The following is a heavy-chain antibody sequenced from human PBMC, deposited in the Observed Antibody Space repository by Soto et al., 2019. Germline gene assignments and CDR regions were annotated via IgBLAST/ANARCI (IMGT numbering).Heavy chain of an antibody. CDR3: ARGGSSSPYFDD. CDR2: IYYSGST. CDR1: GGSISSGGYY. J-gene: IGHJ4*02. Sequence: QVQLQESGPGLVKPLQTLSLTCTVSGGSISSGGYYWSWIRQHPGKGLEWIGYIYYSGSTNYNPSLKSRFTISVDTSKNQFPLKLSSVTAADTAVYYCARGGSSSPYFDDWGQGTLVTVSS. D-gene: IGHD6-13*01. V-gene: IGHV4-31*03.